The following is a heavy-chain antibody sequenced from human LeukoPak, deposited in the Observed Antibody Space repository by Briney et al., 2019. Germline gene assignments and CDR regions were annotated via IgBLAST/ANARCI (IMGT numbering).Heavy chain of an antibody. Sequence: SVKVSCKASGVTFSNFAISWVRQAPGQGLEWMGGIIPIFGTANYAQKFQGRVTMTRDTSTSTVYMELSSLRSEDTAVYYCARDTAVAGTPFDYWGQGTLVTISS. J-gene: IGHJ4*02. CDR2: IIPIFGTA. D-gene: IGHD6-19*01. V-gene: IGHV1-69*05. CDR3: ARDTAVAGTPFDY. CDR1: GVTFSNFA.